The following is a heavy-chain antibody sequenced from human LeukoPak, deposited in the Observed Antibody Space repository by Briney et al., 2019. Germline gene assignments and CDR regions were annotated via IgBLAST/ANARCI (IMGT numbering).Heavy chain of an antibody. V-gene: IGHV3-48*04. CDR2: INTRSDAI. J-gene: IGHJ4*02. D-gene: IGHD1-26*01. CDR1: GFTFSNYH. Sequence: PGGSLRLSCAVSGFTFSNYHMSWVRQAPGKGLLWVSYINTRSDAIAYAGSVRGRFTISSDNAKNSMYLEMSSLGAEDTAVYYCARDSGVGGTFDYWGQGIQVTVSS. CDR3: ARDSGVGGTFDY.